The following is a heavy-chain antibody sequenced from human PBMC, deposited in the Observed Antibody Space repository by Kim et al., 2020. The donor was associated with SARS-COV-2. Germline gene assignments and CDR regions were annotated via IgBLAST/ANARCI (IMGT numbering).Heavy chain of an antibody. D-gene: IGHD2-15*01. Sequence: ASVKVSCKASGYTFITSGMHWVRQAPGQSLEYMGWISGGNGNTRYSEKFQGRVTITRDTSATTIYMELSGLTSEDTAVYFCARDRCGSRCNDDYLDYWGQGTLVTVSS. CDR3: ARDRCGSRCNDDYLDY. CDR2: ISGGNGNT. V-gene: IGHV1-3*01. CDR1: GYTFITSG. J-gene: IGHJ4*02.